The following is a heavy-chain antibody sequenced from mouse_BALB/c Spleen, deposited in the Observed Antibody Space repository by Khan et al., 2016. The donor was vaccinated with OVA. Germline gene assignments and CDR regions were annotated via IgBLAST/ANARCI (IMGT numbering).Heavy chain of an antibody. CDR3: TRHGYVAWFTY. CDR2: IDPFSGDT. Sequence: VQLQQSGPELMKPGASVKISCKASGYSFTSYYIHWVMESHGKSLEWIGYIDPFSGDTTYNQKFKGKATLTVDKSSNTAYILLSNLTSEDSAVYYCTRHGYVAWFTYWGQGTLVTVSA. V-gene: IGHV1S135*01. CDR1: GYSFTSYY. J-gene: IGHJ3*01. D-gene: IGHD2-2*01.